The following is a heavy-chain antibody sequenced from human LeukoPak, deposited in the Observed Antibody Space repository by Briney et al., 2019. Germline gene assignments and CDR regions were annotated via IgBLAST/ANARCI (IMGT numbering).Heavy chain of an antibody. CDR1: VFTVSNNY. V-gene: IGHV3-53*01. CDR3: AREGLGFPDAFDI. CDR2: IYSGGSK. D-gene: IGHD6-6*01. Sequence: PGGSLRLSCAASVFTVSNNYMNWVRQAPGKGLEWVSTIYSGGSKYYADSVKGRFTISRDNSENTLYLQMNSLRVEDTAVYYCAREGLGFPDAFDIWGQGTMVTVSS. J-gene: IGHJ3*02.